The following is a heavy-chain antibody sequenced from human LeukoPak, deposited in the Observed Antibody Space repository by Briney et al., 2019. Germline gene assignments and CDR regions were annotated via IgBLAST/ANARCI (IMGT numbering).Heavy chain of an antibody. CDR2: IIPIFGTA. V-gene: IGHV1-69*05. CDR1: GGTSSSYA. D-gene: IGHD3-3*01. J-gene: IGHJ5*02. CDR3: ARGGDDFWSGYRRPNWFDP. Sequence: ASVKVSCKASGGTSSSYAISWVRQAPGQGLEWMGRIIPIFGTANYAQKFQGRVTITTDESTSTAYMELSSLRSEDTAVYYCARGGDDFWSGYRRPNWFDPWGQGTLVTVSS.